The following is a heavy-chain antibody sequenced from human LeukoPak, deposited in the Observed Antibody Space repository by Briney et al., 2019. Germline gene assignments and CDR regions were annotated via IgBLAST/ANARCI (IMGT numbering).Heavy chain of an antibody. D-gene: IGHD3-10*01. J-gene: IGHJ6*03. CDR2: IYYSGTT. CDR1: GGSISSSHYY. Sequence: SETLSLTCTVSGGSISSSHYYWGWIGQTPGKGLEWIGTIYYSGTTYYNPSLESRATISEDTSKNQFSLTLRSVTAADTAVYYCARQISDYYYYYIDVWGKGTTVTVSS. V-gene: IGHV4-39*01. CDR3: ARQISDYYYYYIDV.